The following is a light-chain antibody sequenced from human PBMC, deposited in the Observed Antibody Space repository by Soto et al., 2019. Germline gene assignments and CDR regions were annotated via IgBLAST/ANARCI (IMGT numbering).Light chain of an antibody. CDR3: QQRTTSIT. CDR1: QSVSRY. Sequence: DIVLTQSPATLSLSPGERATLSCRASQSVSRYLAWYQQKPGQAPRLLIYDASNRATGIPARFSGSGSGTDFTLTISSLEPEDFAVYYCQQRTTSITFGQGTRREIK. CDR2: DAS. J-gene: IGKJ5*01. V-gene: IGKV3-11*01.